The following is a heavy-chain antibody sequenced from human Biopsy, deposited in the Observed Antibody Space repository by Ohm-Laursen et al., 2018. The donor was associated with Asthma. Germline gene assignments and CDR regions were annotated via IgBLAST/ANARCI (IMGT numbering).Heavy chain of an antibody. Sequence: GTLSLTCSLSSGSGGYMRSGNYYWGWIRQPPGKGLEWIGSIYYSGTTYYNPSLKSRVTISVDTSKNQFSLNLSSVTAADTAVYYCARWGSFGFDYWGQGTLVTVSS. CDR2: IYYSGTT. CDR1: SGSGGYMRSGNYY. CDR3: ARWGSFGFDY. D-gene: IGHD7-27*01. V-gene: IGHV4-39*07. J-gene: IGHJ4*02.